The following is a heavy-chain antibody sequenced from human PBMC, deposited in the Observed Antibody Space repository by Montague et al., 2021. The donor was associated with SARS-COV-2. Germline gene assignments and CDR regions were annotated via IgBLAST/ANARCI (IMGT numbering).Heavy chain of an antibody. V-gene: IGHV4-39*01. CDR3: ARLSNYYGSGSYYPHNYYYYGMDV. Sequence: SETLSLTCTVSGGSISSSSYYWGWIRQPPGKGLEWIGSIYYSGSTYYNESLKSRVTISVDTSKNQFSLKLSSVTAADTVVYYCARLSNYYGSGSYYPHNYYYYGMDVWGQGTTVTVSS. CDR1: GGSISSSSYY. J-gene: IGHJ6*02. CDR2: IYYSGST. D-gene: IGHD3-10*01.